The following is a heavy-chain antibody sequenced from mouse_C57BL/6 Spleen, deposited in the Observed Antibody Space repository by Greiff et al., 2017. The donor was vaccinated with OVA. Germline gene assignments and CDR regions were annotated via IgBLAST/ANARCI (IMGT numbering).Heavy chain of an antibody. CDR3: ARGAQAWFAY. V-gene: IGHV1-20*01. CDR1: GYSFTGYF. Sequence: EVQLQQSGPELVKPGDSVKISCKASGYSFTGYFLNWVMQSHGKSLEWIGRINPYNGDTFYNQKFKGKATLTVDKSSSTAHMELRSLTSEDSAVYYCARGAQAWFAYWGQGTLVTVSA. CDR2: INPYNGDT. J-gene: IGHJ3*01.